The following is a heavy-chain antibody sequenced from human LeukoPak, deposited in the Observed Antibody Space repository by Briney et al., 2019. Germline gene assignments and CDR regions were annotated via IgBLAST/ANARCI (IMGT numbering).Heavy chain of an antibody. CDR3: ARDRIGAT. CDR2: INPNSGGT. Sequence: ASVKVSCKASGYTFIGYCMYWVRQAPGQGLEWMGWINPNSGGTNYAQKFQGRVTMTRDTSINTAYMELSRLRSDDTAVYYCARDRIGATWGQGTLVTVSS. J-gene: IGHJ4*02. D-gene: IGHD1-26*01. V-gene: IGHV1-2*02. CDR1: GYTFIGYC.